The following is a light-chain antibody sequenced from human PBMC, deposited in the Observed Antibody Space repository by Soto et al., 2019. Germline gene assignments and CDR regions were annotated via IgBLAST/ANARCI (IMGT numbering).Light chain of an antibody. V-gene: IGKV1-12*01. CDR1: QGISRS. CDR2: AAS. J-gene: IGKJ3*01. Sequence: DIQMTQSPSSVSAFVGDRVTITCRASQGISRSLAWYQQKSGEAPKLLIYAASLLQSGAPSRFGGSCSGTDFTLTITRLQAEDFATYYCQQANSFPFTFGPGTKVEIK. CDR3: QQANSFPFT.